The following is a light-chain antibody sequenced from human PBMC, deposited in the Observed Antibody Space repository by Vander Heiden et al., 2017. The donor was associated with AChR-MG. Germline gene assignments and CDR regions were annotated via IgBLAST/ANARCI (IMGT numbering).Light chain of an antibody. CDR2: RNN. Sequence: QSVLTQPPSASGTPGQRVTISCSGSSSNIGSNYVYWYQQLPGTAPKLRSYRNNQRPSGVPDRLSGSKSDTSASLAISRLRSEDEADYYCAAWDDSLSVVVFGGGTKLTVL. J-gene: IGLJ3*02. CDR3: AAWDDSLSVVV. V-gene: IGLV1-47*01. CDR1: SSNIGSNY.